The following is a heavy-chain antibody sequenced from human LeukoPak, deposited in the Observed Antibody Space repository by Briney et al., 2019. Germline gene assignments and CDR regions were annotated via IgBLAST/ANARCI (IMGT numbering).Heavy chain of an antibody. CDR1: GFTFSSYS. J-gene: IGHJ3*02. Sequence: GGSLRLSCAASGFTFSSYSMNWVRQAPGKGLEWVSSISSSSSYIYYADSVKGRFTIFRDNAKNSLYLQMNSLRAEDTAVYYCARVSGEAFDIWGQGTMVAVSS. V-gene: IGHV3-21*01. D-gene: IGHD3-10*01. CDR2: ISSSSSYI. CDR3: ARVSGEAFDI.